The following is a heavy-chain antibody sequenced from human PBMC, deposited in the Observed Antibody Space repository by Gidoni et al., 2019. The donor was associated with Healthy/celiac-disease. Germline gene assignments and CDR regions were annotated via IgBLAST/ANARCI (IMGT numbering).Heavy chain of an antibody. CDR2: ISSSSSTI. CDR3: ARDQYSYGIAAAVWGGYYFDY. V-gene: IGHV3-48*01. J-gene: IGHJ4*02. Sequence: EVQLVESGGGLVQPGWSLRLSCAASGFTFRSYSMNWVRQAPGKGLEWVSYISSSSSTIYYADSVKGRFTISRDNAKNSLYLQMNSLRAEDTAVYYCARDQYSYGIAAAVWGGYYFDYWGQGTLVTVSS. D-gene: IGHD6-13*01. CDR1: GFTFRSYS.